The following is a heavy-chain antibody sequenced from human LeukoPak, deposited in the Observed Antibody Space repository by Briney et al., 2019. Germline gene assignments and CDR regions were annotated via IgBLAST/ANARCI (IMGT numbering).Heavy chain of an antibody. V-gene: IGHV1-18*01. Sequence: ASVKVSCKASGYTFISYGISWVRQAPGQGLEWMGWISAYNGNTNYAQKLQGRVTMTTDTSTSTAYMELRSLRSDDTAVYYCARFYDILTGYYQFDYWGQGTLVTVSS. CDR3: ARFYDILTGYYQFDY. CDR2: ISAYNGNT. CDR1: GYTFISYG. D-gene: IGHD3-9*01. J-gene: IGHJ4*02.